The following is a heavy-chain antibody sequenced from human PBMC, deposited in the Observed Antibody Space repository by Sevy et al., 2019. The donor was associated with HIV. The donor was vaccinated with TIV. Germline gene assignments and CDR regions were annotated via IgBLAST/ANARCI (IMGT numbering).Heavy chain of an antibody. V-gene: IGHV1-18*01. CDR3: AGGDIVVVPAAPHGYYGMDV. CDR1: GYTFTSYG. J-gene: IGHJ6*02. Sequence: ASVKVSCKASGYTFTSYGISWVRQAPGQGLEWMGWISAYNGNTNYAQKLQGRVTMTTDTSTSTAYMELRSLRSDDTAVYYCAGGDIVVVPAAPHGYYGMDVWGQGTTVTVSS. D-gene: IGHD2-2*01. CDR2: ISAYNGNT.